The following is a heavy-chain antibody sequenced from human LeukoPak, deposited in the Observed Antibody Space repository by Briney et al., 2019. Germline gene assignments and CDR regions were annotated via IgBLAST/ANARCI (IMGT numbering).Heavy chain of an antibody. CDR3: ARASSWYLDYYYYYYVDV. J-gene: IGHJ6*03. V-gene: IGHV4-59*12. D-gene: IGHD6-13*01. CDR2: IFYSGRT. Sequence: PSETLSLTCTVSGGSISSYYWNWIRQPPGKGLEYIGYIFYSGRTNYNPSLKSRVTISVDTSKNQFSLKLSSVTAADTAVYYCARASSWYLDYYYYYYVDVWGKGTMVTVSS. CDR1: GGSISSYY.